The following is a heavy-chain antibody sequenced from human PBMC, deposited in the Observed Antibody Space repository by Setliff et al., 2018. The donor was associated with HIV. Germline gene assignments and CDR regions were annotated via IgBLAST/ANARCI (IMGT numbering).Heavy chain of an antibody. Sequence: NPSETLSLTCYVTDDPISSYYWSWVRQPAGKGLEWIGRLYVSGDTNYNPSLKSRVTMSLDTSKKHFSLTLKSVTAADTAVHYCALTVHRLLRGYMDVWGKWTTVTVS. CDR2: LYVSGDT. CDR1: DDPISSYY. J-gene: IGHJ6*03. D-gene: IGHD2-15*01. CDR3: ALTVHRLLRGYMDV. V-gene: IGHV4-4*07.